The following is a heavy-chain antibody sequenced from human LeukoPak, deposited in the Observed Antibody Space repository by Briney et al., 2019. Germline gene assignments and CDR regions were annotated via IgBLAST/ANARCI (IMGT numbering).Heavy chain of an antibody. CDR1: GGSITNSY. V-gene: IGHV4-59*01. Sequence: PSETLSLTCTVSGGSITNSYWSWIRQPPGKGLEWMGHFHDSEGTNYNPSLKSRVSISLDTSKNQVSLWLNSVTAADTAVYYCARGDPSGRPGIGFDFWGQGALVSVSS. CDR2: FHDSEGT. D-gene: IGHD1-26*01. J-gene: IGHJ4*02. CDR3: ARGDPSGRPGIGFDF.